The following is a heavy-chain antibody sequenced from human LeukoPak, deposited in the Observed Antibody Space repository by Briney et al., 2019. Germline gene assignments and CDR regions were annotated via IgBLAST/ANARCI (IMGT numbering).Heavy chain of an antibody. D-gene: IGHD6-13*01. CDR2: IFYSGNT. Sequence: SETLSLTCTVSGGSTSSNSCYWGWIRQPPGKGLEWIGSIFYSGNTYYSPSLKSRVTISLDTSKNQFSLKLSSVTAVDTAVYYCARDFTGYSGSWYGGFFDFWGQGSLVTVSS. V-gene: IGHV4-39*07. CDR3: ARDFTGYSGSWYGGFFDF. J-gene: IGHJ4*02. CDR1: GGSTSSNSCY.